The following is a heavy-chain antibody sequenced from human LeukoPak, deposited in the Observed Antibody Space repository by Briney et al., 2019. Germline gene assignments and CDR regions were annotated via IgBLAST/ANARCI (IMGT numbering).Heavy chain of an antibody. CDR1: GYTFTTYG. V-gene: IGHV1-18*01. CDR3: ASGPPDKWQRLV. Sequence: ASVKVSCKASGYTFTTYGISWVRQAPGQGLEWMGWISAYNGNTYYVKKFQGRVTMTRDTSTSTAYMGLRSLRSDDTAVYYCASGPPDKWQRLVWGQGTQVTVSS. J-gene: IGHJ4*02. CDR2: ISAYNGNT. D-gene: IGHD5-12*01.